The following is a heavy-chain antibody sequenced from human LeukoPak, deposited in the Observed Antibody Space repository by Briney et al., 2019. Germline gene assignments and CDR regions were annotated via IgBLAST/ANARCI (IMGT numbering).Heavy chain of an antibody. CDR3: ARDLNLGPVYITGTTSPNWFDP. J-gene: IGHJ5*02. V-gene: IGHV1-69*04. D-gene: IGHD1-20*01. CDR1: GGTFSSYA. Sequence: ASVKVSCKASGGTFSSYAISWVRQAPGQGLEWMGRIIPILGIANYAQKFQGRVTITADKSTSTAYMELSSLRSEDTAVYYCARDLNLGPVYITGTTSPNWFDPWGQGTLVTVSS. CDR2: IIPILGIA.